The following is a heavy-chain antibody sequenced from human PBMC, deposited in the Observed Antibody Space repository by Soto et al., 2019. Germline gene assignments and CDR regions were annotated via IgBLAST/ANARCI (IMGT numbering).Heavy chain of an antibody. CDR3: AHRLRYRILNAYYYWYFDR. D-gene: IGHD3-9*01. CDR1: GFSLNTSGVG. Sequence: QITLKESGPTLVKPTQTLTLTCTFSGFSLNTSGVGVGWIRQPPGKTPEWLALIYWVDDKRYSPSLRSRLTITKDTSKNQVVLTMTNMDPVDTATYYCAHRLRYRILNAYYYWYFDRWGRGTLVTVSS. CDR2: IYWVDDK. J-gene: IGHJ2*01. V-gene: IGHV2-5*02.